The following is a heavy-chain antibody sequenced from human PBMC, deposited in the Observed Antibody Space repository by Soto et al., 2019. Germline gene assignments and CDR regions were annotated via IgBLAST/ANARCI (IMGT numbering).Heavy chain of an antibody. CDR3: ARDRDLAVPAAVIYFDS. V-gene: IGHV3-7*01. CDR2: IKRDGSEK. Sequence: PGGSLRLSCAASGFSISDYWMSWVRQAPGKGLEWVANIKRDGSEKYYVDSVKGRFTISRDNAKNSLYLQMNSLRADDTAVYYWARDRDLAVPAAVIYFDSWGQGTLVTVSA. D-gene: IGHD2-2*01. CDR1: GFSISDYW. J-gene: IGHJ4*02.